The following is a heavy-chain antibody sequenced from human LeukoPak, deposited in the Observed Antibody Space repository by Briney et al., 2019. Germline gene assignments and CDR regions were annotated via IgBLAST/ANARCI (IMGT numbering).Heavy chain of an antibody. CDR2: IYYSGST. Sequence: KPSETLSLTCTVSGGSISSSSYYWGWIRQPPGKGLEWIGSIYYSGSTYYNPSLKSRVTISVDTSKNQFSLKLSSVTAADTAVYYCAREPAYYDILTGYSKGYYFDYWGQGTLVTVSS. V-gene: IGHV4-39*02. CDR1: GGSISSSSYY. J-gene: IGHJ4*02. CDR3: AREPAYYDILTGYSKGYYFDY. D-gene: IGHD3-9*01.